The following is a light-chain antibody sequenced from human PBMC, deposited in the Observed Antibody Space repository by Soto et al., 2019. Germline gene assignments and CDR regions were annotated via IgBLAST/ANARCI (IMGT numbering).Light chain of an antibody. CDR2: GAS. CDR3: QQYNNWPLWT. J-gene: IGKJ1*01. Sequence: EIVMTQSTATLSVSPGERATLSCRASQSVSTNLAWYQQKPGQAPRLLVYGASTRPTGIPTRFSGSGSGTEFTLTISSLQSEDFAVYYCQQYNNWPLWTFGQGTKVDIK. CDR1: QSVSTN. V-gene: IGKV3-15*01.